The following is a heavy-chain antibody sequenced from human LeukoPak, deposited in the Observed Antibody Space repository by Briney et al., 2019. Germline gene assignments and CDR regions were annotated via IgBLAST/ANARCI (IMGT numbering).Heavy chain of an antibody. V-gene: IGHV4-34*01. CDR1: GGSFSGYY. J-gene: IGHJ5*02. CDR3: ARGRSIAARPYNWFDP. CDR2: INHSGST. Sequence: PSETLSLTCAVYGGSFSGYYWSWIRQPPGKGLEWIGEINHSGSTNYNPSLKSRVTISVDTSKNQFSLKLSSVTAADTAVYYCARGRSIAARPYNWFDPWGQGTLVTVSS. D-gene: IGHD6-6*01.